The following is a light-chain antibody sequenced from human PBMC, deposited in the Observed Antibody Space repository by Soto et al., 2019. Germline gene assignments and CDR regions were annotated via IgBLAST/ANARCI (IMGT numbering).Light chain of an antibody. CDR1: QSISSW. CDR3: QQYNSYPLT. J-gene: IGKJ4*01. Sequence: DIQMTQSPSPLSASVGDRVTITCRTSQSISSWLAWYQQKPGKAAKLLIYDASSLESGVPSRFSGSGSGSEFTLTIISLQPDDFATHYCQQYNSYPLTFGGGTKVDIK. CDR2: DAS. V-gene: IGKV1-5*01.